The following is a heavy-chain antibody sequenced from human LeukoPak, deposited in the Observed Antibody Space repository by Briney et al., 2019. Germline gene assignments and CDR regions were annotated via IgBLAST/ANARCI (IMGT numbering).Heavy chain of an antibody. CDR2: ISGSGGST. D-gene: IGHD6-6*01. J-gene: IGHJ4*02. V-gene: IGHV3-23*01. CDR1: GFTFDDYA. CDR3: ANFRSSAFDY. Sequence: GGSLRLSCAASGFTFDDYAMHWVRQAPGKGLEWVSAISGSGGSTYYADSVKGRFTISRDNSKNTLYLQMNSLRAEDTAVYYCANFRSSAFDYWGQGTLVTVSS.